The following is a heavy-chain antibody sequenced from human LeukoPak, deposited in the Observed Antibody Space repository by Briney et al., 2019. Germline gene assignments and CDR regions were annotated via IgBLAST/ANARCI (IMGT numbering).Heavy chain of an antibody. D-gene: IGHD6-19*01. V-gene: IGHV4-4*07. CDR1: GGSISSYY. J-gene: IGHJ4*02. CDR3: AREVYSSGWYTSNYFDY. CDR2: IYSSGST. Sequence: SETLSLTCTVSGGSISSYYWSWIRQPVGKGLEWVGRIYSSGSTNYNPSLKSRVTMSVDTSKNQFSLKLSSVTAADTAVYYCAREVYSSGWYTSNYFDYWGQGTLVTVSS.